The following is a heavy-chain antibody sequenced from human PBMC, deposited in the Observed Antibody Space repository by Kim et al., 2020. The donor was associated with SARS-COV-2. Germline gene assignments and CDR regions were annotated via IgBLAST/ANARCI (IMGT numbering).Heavy chain of an antibody. J-gene: IGHJ4*02. CDR2: ISYDGSNK. CDR1: GFIFSAYA. V-gene: IGHV3-30*04. CDR3: ARGTGYFGSGNPRF. D-gene: IGHD3-10*01. Sequence: GGSLRLSCAASGFIFSAYALHWVRQAPGKGLEWVAVISYDGSNKYYADSVKGRFTISRDNSKNTLYLQMNSLRAEDTAVYYCARGTGYFGSGNPRFWGQGTLVTVSS.